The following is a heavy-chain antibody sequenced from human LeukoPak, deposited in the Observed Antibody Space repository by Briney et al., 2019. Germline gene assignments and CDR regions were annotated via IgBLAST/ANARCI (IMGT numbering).Heavy chain of an antibody. V-gene: IGHV4-59*08. CDR2: IYYSGST. CDR3: ARHGIRSSTWSRLDY. J-gene: IGHJ4*02. Sequence: SETPSLTCTVSGGSISSYYWSWIRQPPGKGLEWIGYIYYSGSTNYNLSLKSRVTISVDTSKNQLSLTLSSVTAADTAVYYCARHGIRSSTWSRLDYWGQGTLVTVSS. D-gene: IGHD6-13*01. CDR1: GGSISSYY.